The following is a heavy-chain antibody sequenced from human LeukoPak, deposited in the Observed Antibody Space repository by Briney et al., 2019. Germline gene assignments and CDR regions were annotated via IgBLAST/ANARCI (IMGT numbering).Heavy chain of an antibody. J-gene: IGHJ4*02. D-gene: IGHD3-10*01. V-gene: IGHV3-64*01. Sequence: GGSLRLSCAASGFTFSSYAMHWVRQAPGKGLEYVSAISSNGGSTNYANSVKGRFTISRDNSKNTLFLQMGSLRDEDMGVYYCARGRTQAYGSGTYSDYWGQGTLVTVSS. CDR1: GFTFSSYA. CDR2: ISSNGGST. CDR3: ARGRTQAYGSGTYSDY.